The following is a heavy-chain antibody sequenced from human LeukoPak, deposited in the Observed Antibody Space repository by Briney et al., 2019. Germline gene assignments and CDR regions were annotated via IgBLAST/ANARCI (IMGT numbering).Heavy chain of an antibody. Sequence: ASVKVSCKASVYMFSSHDIHWVRQATGQGLEWVGWMNPKSGNTGFAPKFQGRITMSGDTPMNTAYMLMNNLTYEDTATYFCARARDCSGGRCNVWLDPWGQGTLVIVSS. CDR1: VYMFSSHD. V-gene: IGHV1-8*01. D-gene: IGHD2-15*01. CDR2: MNPKSGNT. J-gene: IGHJ5*02. CDR3: ARARDCSGGRCNVWLDP.